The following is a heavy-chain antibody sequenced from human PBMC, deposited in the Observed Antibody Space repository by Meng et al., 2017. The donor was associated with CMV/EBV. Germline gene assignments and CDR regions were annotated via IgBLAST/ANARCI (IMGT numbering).Heavy chain of an antibody. J-gene: IGHJ6*02. CDR2: IYYSGST. Sequence: GSRSLSCTVSGGSVSSGSYYWSWIRQPPGKGLEWIGYIYYSGSTNYNPSLKSRVNISVDTSKNQFSLKLSSVTAADTAVYYCASRGGMDVWGQGTTVTVSS. V-gene: IGHV4-61*01. CDR1: GGSVSSGSYY. CDR3: ASRGGMDV.